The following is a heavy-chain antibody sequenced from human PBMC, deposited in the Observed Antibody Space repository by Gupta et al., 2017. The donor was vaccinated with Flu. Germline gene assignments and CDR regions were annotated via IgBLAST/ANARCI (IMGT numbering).Heavy chain of an antibody. V-gene: IGHV3-33*01. D-gene: IGHD6-19*01. CDR2: IWYDGSKQ. CDR1: GFRLSSYA. CDR3: VRGGIGVAGSSGFDH. J-gene: IGHJ4*02. Sequence: QAHVVESRGTVVQPGRSMRLPCRGSGFRLSSYAMHWVRQDPGKGLGGVAVIWYDGSKQSYGDSGRGRFIISRENVENRVYLEMADVNVEARATSFCVRGGIGVAGSSGFDHWGQGITVTVS.